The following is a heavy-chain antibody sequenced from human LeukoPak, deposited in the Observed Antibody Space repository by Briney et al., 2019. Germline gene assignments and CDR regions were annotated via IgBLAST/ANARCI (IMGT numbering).Heavy chain of an antibody. CDR1: GGTFRSFA. CDR2: IIPMINTP. Sequence: ASVKVSCKASGGTFRSFAINWVRQAPGKGLEWMGGIIPMINTPKYAQRFQGRVSITADESTSTGYMEVSSLRSEDTAVYYCARGPPLPGTFDYWGQGTLVTVSS. V-gene: IGHV1-69*13. CDR3: ARGPPLPGTFDY. J-gene: IGHJ4*02. D-gene: IGHD1-1*01.